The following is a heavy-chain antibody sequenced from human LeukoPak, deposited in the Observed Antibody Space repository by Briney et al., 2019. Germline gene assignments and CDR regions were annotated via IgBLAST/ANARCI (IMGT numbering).Heavy chain of an antibody. CDR1: GFTFSSYW. D-gene: IGHD4-17*01. CDR3: ARDGHDYGDYVGAFDI. J-gene: IGHJ3*02. CDR2: IKQDGSEK. V-gene: IGHV3-7*01. Sequence: GGSLRLSCAASGFTFSSYWMSWVRQAPGKGLEWVANIKQDGSEKYYVDSVKGRFTISGDNAKNSLYLQMNSLRAEDTAVYHCARDGHDYGDYVGAFDIWGQGTMVTVSS.